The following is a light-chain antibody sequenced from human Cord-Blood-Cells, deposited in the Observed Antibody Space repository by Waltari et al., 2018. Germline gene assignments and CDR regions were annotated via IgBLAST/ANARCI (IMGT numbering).Light chain of an antibody. CDR2: DVS. J-gene: IGLJ2*01. CDR3: CSYAGSYTVV. V-gene: IGLV2-11*01. Sequence: QSALTQPRSVSGSPGQSATLSCTGTSSDVGGYHYVSWYQQHPGKAPKLMIYDVSKRPSGVPDRFSGSKSGNTASLTISGLQAEDEADYYCCSYAGSYTVVFGGGTKLTVL. CDR1: SSDVGGYHY.